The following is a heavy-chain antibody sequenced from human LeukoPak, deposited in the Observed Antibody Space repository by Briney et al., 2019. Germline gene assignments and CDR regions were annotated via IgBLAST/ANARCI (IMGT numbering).Heavy chain of an antibody. V-gene: IGHV3-21*01. CDR2: IGGTSRSR. CDR3: ARERAAGGFDY. CDR1: GFTFSGYS. D-gene: IGHD6-13*01. J-gene: IGHJ4*02. Sequence: GWSLRLSCVASGFTFSGYSMNWVRQAPGRGLEWVSSIGGTSRSRFYADSMKGRFTISRDNARNSLYLQMDSLRAEDTAVYYCARERAAGGFDYWGQGTLVTVSS.